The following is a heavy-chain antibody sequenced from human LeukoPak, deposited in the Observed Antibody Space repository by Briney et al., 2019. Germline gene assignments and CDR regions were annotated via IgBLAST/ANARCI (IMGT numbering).Heavy chain of an antibody. Sequence: GGSLRLSCAASGFTFSSYVMSWVRQAPGKGLDWVSVISGSGGTTYYADSVKGRFTISRDNSKNTLYLQMNSLRAEDTAIYYCAKDSPTTVTTKGGPRRSFDYWGLGTLVTVSS. J-gene: IGHJ4*02. D-gene: IGHD4-17*01. CDR3: AKDSPTTVTTKGGPRRSFDY. CDR2: ISGSGGTT. CDR1: GFTFSSYV. V-gene: IGHV3-23*01.